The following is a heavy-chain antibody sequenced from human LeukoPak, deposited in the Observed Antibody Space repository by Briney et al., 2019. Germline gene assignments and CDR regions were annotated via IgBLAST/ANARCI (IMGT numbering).Heavy chain of an antibody. CDR1: GLSFSSYA. Sequence: PGGSLRLSCAASGLSFSSYAMSWVRQAPGKGLEWISTISVSSGSTYYADSVKGRFTISRDNSKNKLYLQMSSLRAEDTAVYYCAKDRYSIDYWGQGTLATVSS. V-gene: IGHV3-23*01. D-gene: IGHD1-1*01. CDR3: AKDRYSIDY. CDR2: ISVSSGST. J-gene: IGHJ4*02.